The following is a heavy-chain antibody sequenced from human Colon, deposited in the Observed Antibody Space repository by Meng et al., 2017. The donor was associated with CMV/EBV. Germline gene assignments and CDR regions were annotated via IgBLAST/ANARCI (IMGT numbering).Heavy chain of an antibody. D-gene: IGHD6-19*01. CDR3: ARGGKYTSGSYFDP. Sequence: QVQLQNPGPGLVKPPQTLPLTCAIPGDSVSSNSAAWNWIRQSPSRGLEWLGRTYYRSQWYNEYAVSVRSRITINPDTAKNQFSLQLNSVTPEDTAVYYCARGGKYTSGSYFDPWGQGTLVTVSS. CDR2: TYYRSQWYN. V-gene: IGHV6-1*01. CDR1: GDSVSSNSAA. J-gene: IGHJ5*02.